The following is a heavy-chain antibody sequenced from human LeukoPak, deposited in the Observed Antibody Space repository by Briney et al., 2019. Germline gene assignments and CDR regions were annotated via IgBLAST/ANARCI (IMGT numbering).Heavy chain of an antibody. Sequence: ASEKVSCKASGYTFIDYYMHWVRQAPGQGLEWMGRINPSSGGTNYAQKFRGRVTMTRDTSISTAYMELSRLRSDDTAVYYCARDDNSGYYSGPWGQGTLVTVSS. CDR2: INPSSGGT. CDR3: ARDDNSGYYSGP. J-gene: IGHJ5*02. CDR1: GYTFIDYY. V-gene: IGHV1-2*06. D-gene: IGHD3-22*01.